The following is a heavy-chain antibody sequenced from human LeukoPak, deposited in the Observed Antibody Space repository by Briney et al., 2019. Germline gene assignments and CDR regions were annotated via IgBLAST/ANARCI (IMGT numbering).Heavy chain of an antibody. CDR1: GFTFSSYW. J-gene: IGHJ4*02. Sequence: GGSLRLSCAASGFTFSSYWMHWVRQAPGKGLVWVSRINSDGSSTSYADSVKGRFTISRDNAKNTLYLQMNSLRAEDTAVYYCAMGPYYYDSSGYYYWGQGTLSPSPQ. CDR2: INSDGSST. D-gene: IGHD3-22*01. V-gene: IGHV3-74*01. CDR3: AMGPYYYDSSGYYY.